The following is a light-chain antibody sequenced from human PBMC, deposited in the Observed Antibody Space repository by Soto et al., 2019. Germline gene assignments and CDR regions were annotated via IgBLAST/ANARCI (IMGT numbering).Light chain of an antibody. Sequence: QSALTQPASVSVSPGQSITISCTGTSSDVGGYHYVSWYQQHPGKAPKLMIYDVSNRPSGVSNRFSGSKSGNTASLTISGLPAEDDEDYYCSSYTSSSTRLRVFGGGTKLTVL. CDR1: SSDVGGYHY. V-gene: IGLV2-14*01. CDR2: DVS. J-gene: IGLJ2*01. CDR3: SSYTSSSTRLRV.